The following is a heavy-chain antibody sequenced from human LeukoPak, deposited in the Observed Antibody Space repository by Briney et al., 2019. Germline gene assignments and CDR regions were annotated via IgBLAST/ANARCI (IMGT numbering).Heavy chain of an antibody. CDR2: ISGSGGGT. J-gene: IGHJ4*02. CDR3: VKGQRITMNWVGY. Sequence: PGGSLRLSCAASGFSFSSYSMNWVRQAPGKGLEWVSSISGSGGGTFYADSVKGRFTISRDNSKSTLYLQMNSLRAEDTAVYYCVKGQRITMNWVGYWGQGTLVTVSS. CDR1: GFSFSSYS. D-gene: IGHD3-22*01. V-gene: IGHV3-23*01.